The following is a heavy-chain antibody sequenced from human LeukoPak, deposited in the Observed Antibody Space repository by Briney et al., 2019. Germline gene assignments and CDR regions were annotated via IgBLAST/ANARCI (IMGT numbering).Heavy chain of an antibody. CDR1: GGSFSGYY. V-gene: IGHV4-34*01. D-gene: IGHD3-10*01. CDR2: INHSGST. J-gene: IGHJ5*02. Sequence: PSETLSLTCAVYGGSFSGYYWSWIRQPPGKGLEWIGEINHSGSTNYNPSLKSRVTISVDTSKNQFSLKLSSVTAADTAEYYCARKRVRGVITCWFDPWGQGTLVTVSS. CDR3: ARKRVRGVITCWFDP.